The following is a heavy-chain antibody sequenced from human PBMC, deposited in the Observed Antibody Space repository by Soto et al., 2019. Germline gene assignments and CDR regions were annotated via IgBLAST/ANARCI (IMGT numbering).Heavy chain of an antibody. CDR1: GYTFTSYG. D-gene: IGHD6-19*01. Sequence: GASVKVSCKASGYTFTSYGISWVRQAPGQGLEWMGWINSYNGNTDYAQKLQGRVTMTTDTSTSTAYMELRSLRSDDTAVYYCAREPVAGIWFDPWGQGTLVTVSS. CDR3: AREPVAGIWFDP. CDR2: INSYNGNT. V-gene: IGHV1-18*01. J-gene: IGHJ5*02.